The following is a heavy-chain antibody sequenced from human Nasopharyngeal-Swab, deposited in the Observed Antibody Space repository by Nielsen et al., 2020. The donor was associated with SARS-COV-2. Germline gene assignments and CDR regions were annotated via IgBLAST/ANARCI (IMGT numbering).Heavy chain of an antibody. D-gene: IGHD2-15*01. J-gene: IGHJ3*02. V-gene: IGHV4-34*01. CDR3: AKAATLDAFDI. Sequence: GSLRLSCAVYGGSFSGYYWSWIRQPPGKGLEWIGEINHSGSTNYNPSLKSRVTISVDTSKNQFSLKLSSVTAADTAVYYCAKAATLDAFDIWGQGTMVTVSS. CDR2: INHSGST. CDR1: GGSFSGYY.